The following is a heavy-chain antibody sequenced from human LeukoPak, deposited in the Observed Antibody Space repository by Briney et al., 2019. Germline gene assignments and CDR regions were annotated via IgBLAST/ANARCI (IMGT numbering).Heavy chain of an antibody. J-gene: IGHJ5*02. V-gene: IGHV3-74*01. D-gene: IGHD6-13*01. CDR3: STGYSSSWDWFDP. CDR2: MSGDGSST. Sequence: GGSLRLSCAASGFTFSNYWMNWVRQVPGKGLMWVSRMSGDGSSTNYADSVKGRFTISRDNAKNSLYLQMNSLRAEDTAVYYCSTGYSSSWDWFDPWGQGTLVTVSS. CDR1: GFTFSNYW.